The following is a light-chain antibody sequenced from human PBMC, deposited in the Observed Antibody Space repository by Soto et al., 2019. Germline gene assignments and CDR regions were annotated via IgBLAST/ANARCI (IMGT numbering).Light chain of an antibody. J-gene: IGLJ3*02. CDR2: RSN. CDR3: ASWDASLNGWV. Sequence: QSVLTQPPSASGTPGQRVTISCSGSSSNIGSDTVNWYQQLPGTAPKLLIHRSNQRPSGVPGRFSGSKSGTSASLVISGLQPEDEADYHCASWDASLNGWVFGGGTKLTVL. CDR1: SSNIGSDT. V-gene: IGLV1-44*01.